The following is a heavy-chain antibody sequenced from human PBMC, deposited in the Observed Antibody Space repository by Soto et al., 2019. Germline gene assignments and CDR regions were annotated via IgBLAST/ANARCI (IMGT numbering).Heavy chain of an antibody. V-gene: IGHV3-74*01. CDR1: GFTFSTYW. D-gene: IGHD6-13*01. CDR3: AREGLDTAGFFDI. CDR2: IKSDGSST. Sequence: GGSLRLSCAASGFTFSTYWMHWFRQAPGKGLMWVSRIKSDGSSTTYADSVKGRFTISRDNGKNTLYLQMSSLRAEDTAVYYCAREGLDTAGFFDIWGQGTMVTVSS. J-gene: IGHJ3*02.